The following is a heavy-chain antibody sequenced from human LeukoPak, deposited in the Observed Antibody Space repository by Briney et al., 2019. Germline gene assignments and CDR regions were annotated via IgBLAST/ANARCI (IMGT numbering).Heavy chain of an antibody. CDR1: GFTFSAYA. J-gene: IGHJ4*02. CDR2: ISGSGGLQWVSSIGESDGAT. Sequence: GGSLRLSCVASGFTFSAYAMSWVRQGPGKGPEWVASISGSGGLQWVSSIGESDGATPDAGSVKGRLTISRDNSKNTVYLQMNRLRAEDTAVYYCAKMKSSDGSRFDYWGQGALVTVSS. CDR3: AKMKSSDGSRFDY. D-gene: IGHD2-15*01. V-gene: IGHV3-23*01.